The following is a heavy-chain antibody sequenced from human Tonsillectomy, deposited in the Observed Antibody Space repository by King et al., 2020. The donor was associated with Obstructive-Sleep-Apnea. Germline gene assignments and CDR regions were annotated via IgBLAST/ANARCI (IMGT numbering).Heavy chain of an antibody. CDR3: ARGGGRFSDY. V-gene: IGHV3-7*03. J-gene: IGHJ4*02. CDR1: GFTFSSYW. CDR2: MNEDGSGK. D-gene: IGHD3-10*01. Sequence: EVQLVESGGGLVQPGGSLRLSCAASGFTFSSYWMSWVRQAPGKGLEWVANMNEDGSGKYYVDSVEGRFAISRDNAKNSLYLQMSSLRVEDTAVYYCARGGGRFSDYWGQGTLVTVSS.